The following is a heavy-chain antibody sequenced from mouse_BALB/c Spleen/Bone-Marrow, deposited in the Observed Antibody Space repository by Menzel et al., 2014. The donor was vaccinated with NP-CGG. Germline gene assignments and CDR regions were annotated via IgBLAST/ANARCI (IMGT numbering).Heavy chain of an antibody. CDR2: IYPGDGDT. J-gene: IGHJ3*01. Sequence: QVQLKESGAELVRPGSSVKISCKASGYAFSSYWMNWVKQRPGQGREWIGQIYPGDGDTNYNGKFRGKATLTADKSSSTAYMQLSSLTSEVSAVYFCARDDGFAYWGQGTLVTVSA. CDR3: ARDDGFAY. CDR1: GYAFSSYW. D-gene: IGHD2-12*01. V-gene: IGHV1-80*01.